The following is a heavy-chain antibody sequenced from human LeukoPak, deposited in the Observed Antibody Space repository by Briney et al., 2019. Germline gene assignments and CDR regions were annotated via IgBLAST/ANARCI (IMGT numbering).Heavy chain of an antibody. V-gene: IGHV4-59*12. CDR1: GGSISNYY. J-gene: IGHJ6*02. Sequence: PSETLSLTCTVSGGSISNYYWSWIRPPPGKGLEWIGYIFSSGSTNYNPSLASRVTISLVTSKNQFSLRLRSVTAADTAVYYCARDGVYDFWSGYYTGYYYGMDVWGQGTTVTVSS. CDR2: IFSSGST. D-gene: IGHD3-3*01. CDR3: ARDGVYDFWSGYYTGYYYGMDV.